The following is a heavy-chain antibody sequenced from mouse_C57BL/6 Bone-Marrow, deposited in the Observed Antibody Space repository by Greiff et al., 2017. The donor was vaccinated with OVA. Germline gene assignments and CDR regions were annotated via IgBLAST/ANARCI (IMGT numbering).Heavy chain of an antibody. J-gene: IGHJ2*01. CDR1: GYTFTDYY. CDR3: ARWVLLFDY. CDR2: INPNNGGT. D-gene: IGHD1-1*01. V-gene: IGHV1-26*01. Sequence: EVQLQQSGPELVKPGASVKISCKASGYTFTDYYMNWVKQSHGKSLEWIGDINPNNGGTSYNQKFKGKATLTVDKSSSTAYMELRSLTSEDSAVYYCARWVLLFDYWGQGTTLTVSS.